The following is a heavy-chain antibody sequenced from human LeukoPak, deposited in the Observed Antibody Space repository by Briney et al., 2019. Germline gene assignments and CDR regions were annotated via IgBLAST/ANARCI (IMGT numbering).Heavy chain of an antibody. CDR3: VKRHDSTSYYAAFHF. D-gene: IGHD1-26*01. J-gene: IGHJ3*01. CDR1: GFTFINYD. V-gene: IGHV3-23*01. CDR2: INFSGGRT. Sequence: PGGSLRLSCTAPGFTFINYDMNWVRQAPGKGLEWVSGINFSGGRTYYADSVKGRFTISRDNSKNTVSLQMNSLRAEDTALYYCVKRHDSTSYYAAFHFWGQGTMVTVSS.